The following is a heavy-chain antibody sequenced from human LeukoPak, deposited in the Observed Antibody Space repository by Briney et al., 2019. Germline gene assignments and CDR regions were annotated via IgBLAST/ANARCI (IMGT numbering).Heavy chain of an antibody. CDR3: AKDLGREIVVVPPDYGMDV. J-gene: IGHJ6*02. CDR2: ISGSGGST. D-gene: IGHD2-2*01. CDR1: GFTFSSYA. V-gene: IGHV3-23*01. Sequence: GGSLRLSCAASGFTFSSYAMSWVRQAPGKGLEWVSAISGSGGSTYYADSVKGRFTISRDNSKNTLYLQMNSLRAEDTAVYYCAKDLGREIVVVPPDYGMDVWGQGTTVTVSS.